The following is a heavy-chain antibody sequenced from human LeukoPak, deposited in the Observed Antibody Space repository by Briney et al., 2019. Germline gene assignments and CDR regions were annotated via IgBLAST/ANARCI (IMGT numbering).Heavy chain of an antibody. V-gene: IGHV3-23*01. CDR2: ISGSGGST. J-gene: IGHJ2*01. D-gene: IGHD4-17*01. CDR1: GFTFSSYA. CDR3: AKTRYGETLLYWYFDL. Sequence: LAGGSLRLSCAASGFTFSSYAMSWVRQAPGKGLEWVSAISGSGGSTYYADSVKGRFTISRDNSKNTLYLQMNSLRAEDTAVYYCAKTRYGETLLYWYFDLWGRGTLVTVSS.